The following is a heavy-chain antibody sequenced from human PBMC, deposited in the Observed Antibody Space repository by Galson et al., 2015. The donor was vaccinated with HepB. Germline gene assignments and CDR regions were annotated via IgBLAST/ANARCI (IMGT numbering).Heavy chain of an antibody. V-gene: IGHV3-48*03. CDR1: GFTFSSYE. Sequence: SLRLSCAASGFTFSSYEMNWVRQAPGKGLEWVSYISSSGSTIYYADSVKGRFTISRDNAKNSLYLQMNSLRAEDTAVYYCARDRPRWWYYYDSSGLHWGQGTLVTVSS. D-gene: IGHD3-22*01. CDR2: ISSSGSTI. J-gene: IGHJ4*02. CDR3: ARDRPRWWYYYDSSGLH.